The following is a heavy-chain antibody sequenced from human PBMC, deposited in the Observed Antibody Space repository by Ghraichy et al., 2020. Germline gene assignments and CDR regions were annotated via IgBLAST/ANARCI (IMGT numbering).Heavy chain of an antibody. CDR2: ISGSGGDT. Sequence: GGSLRLSCAASGFTFSRYAMSWVRQAPGKGLEWVSAISGSGGDTYYADSMKGRFTISRDNSKNTLYLQMNSLRAQDTAVYYCAKYLTPNSGYSCGYDYFDYWGQGTLVTVSS. CDR3: AKYLTPNSGYSCGYDYFDY. V-gene: IGHV3-23*01. D-gene: IGHD5-18*01. J-gene: IGHJ4*02. CDR1: GFTFSRYA.